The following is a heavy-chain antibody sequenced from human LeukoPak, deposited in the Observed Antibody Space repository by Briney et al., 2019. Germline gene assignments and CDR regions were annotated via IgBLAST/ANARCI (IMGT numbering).Heavy chain of an antibody. Sequence: PSETLSLTCTVSGGSFSDYYWSWIRQPAGKGLEWIGRIYTSGSTNYNPSLKSRVTMSLDMSKNQFSLKLNSVTAADSAVYYCARDLVAFDYWGQGALVIVSS. CDR1: GGSFSDYY. CDR2: IYTSGST. D-gene: IGHD2-15*01. V-gene: IGHV4-4*07. CDR3: ARDLVAFDY. J-gene: IGHJ4*02.